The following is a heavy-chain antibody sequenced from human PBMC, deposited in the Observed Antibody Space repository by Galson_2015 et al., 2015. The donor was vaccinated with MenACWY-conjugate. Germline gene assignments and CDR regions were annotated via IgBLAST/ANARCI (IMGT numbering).Heavy chain of an antibody. Sequence: GESLKISCKASGYSFITYWIGWVRQVPGKGLEWVGLISPIDSKTRYSPAFEGRVTISADNSITTAYLQWNSLQASDTAMYYCARHPPGGRGMDVWGQGTTVTVSS. CDR3: ARHPPGGRGMDV. CDR1: GYSFITYW. J-gene: IGHJ6*02. D-gene: IGHD1-26*01. V-gene: IGHV5-51*01. CDR2: ISPIDSKT.